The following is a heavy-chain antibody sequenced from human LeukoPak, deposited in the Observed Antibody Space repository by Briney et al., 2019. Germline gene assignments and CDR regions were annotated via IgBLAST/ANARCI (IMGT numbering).Heavy chain of an antibody. J-gene: IGHJ3*02. V-gene: IGHV1-18*01. D-gene: IGHD1-1*01. CDR3: ARSTSIRGAFDI. Sequence: GASVKVSCKASGYTFTSYDINWVRQATGQGLEWMGWISAYNGNTNYAQKLQGRVTMTTDTSTSTAYMELRSLRSDDTAVYYCARSTSIRGAFDIWGQGTMVTVSS. CDR1: GYTFTSYD. CDR2: ISAYNGNT.